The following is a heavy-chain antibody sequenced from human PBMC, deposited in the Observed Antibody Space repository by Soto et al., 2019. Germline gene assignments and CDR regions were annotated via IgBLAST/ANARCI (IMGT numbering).Heavy chain of an antibody. V-gene: IGHV3-30*18. CDR3: AKDESRYCTETRCYPIDY. D-gene: IGHD2-8*02. CDR1: GFTFSTYG. CDR2: ISYDGRNT. Sequence: GGSLRLSCAVSGFTFSTYGMHWVRQAPGKALEWVAVISYDGRNTYYGDPGKGRFTISRDNSKNTLYLHMNSLRAQDTAVYYCAKDESRYCTETRCYPIDYWGQGTLVTVSS. J-gene: IGHJ4*02.